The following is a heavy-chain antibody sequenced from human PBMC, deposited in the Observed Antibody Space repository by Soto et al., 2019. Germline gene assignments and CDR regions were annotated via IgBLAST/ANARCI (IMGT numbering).Heavy chain of an antibody. V-gene: IGHV3-48*02. CDR2: ISSSSSTI. J-gene: IGHJ5*02. Sequence: EVQLVESGGGLVQPGGSLRLSCAASGFTFSSYDMSWVRQAPGKGLEWVSYISSSSSTIYYADSVKGRFTISRDNAKNSLYLQMNSLRDEDTAVYYCARGADYDSSGIRLNWFDPWGQGTLVTVSS. CDR3: ARGADYDSSGIRLNWFDP. CDR1: GFTFSSYD. D-gene: IGHD3-22*01.